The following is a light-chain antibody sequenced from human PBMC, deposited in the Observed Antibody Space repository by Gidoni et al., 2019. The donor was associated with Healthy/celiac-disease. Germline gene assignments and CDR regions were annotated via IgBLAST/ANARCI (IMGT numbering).Light chain of an antibody. V-gene: IGKV3-20*01. CDR3: QQYGSSPFT. Sequence: EIVLPQSPGTLSLSPGERATLSCSASQSVSSSYLAWYQQKPGQAPRLLIYGASSRATGLPDRFSGSGSGTDFTLTISRLEPEDFAVYYCQQYGSSPFTFGPGTKVDIK. J-gene: IGKJ3*01. CDR1: QSVSSSY. CDR2: GAS.